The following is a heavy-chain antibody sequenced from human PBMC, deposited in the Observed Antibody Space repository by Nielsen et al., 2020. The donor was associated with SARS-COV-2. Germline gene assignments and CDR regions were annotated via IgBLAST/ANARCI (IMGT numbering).Heavy chain of an antibody. J-gene: IGHJ5*02. Sequence: WIRQPPGKGLEWLAYIHYSGTANYNPSLKSRGLVSIDTSKNQFSLKLSSVTAADTAVYYCARFQMYYYDSSGYSNWFDPWGQGTLVTVSS. V-gene: IGHV4-61*06. CDR3: ARFQMYYYDSSGYSNWFDP. CDR2: IHYSGTA. D-gene: IGHD3-22*01.